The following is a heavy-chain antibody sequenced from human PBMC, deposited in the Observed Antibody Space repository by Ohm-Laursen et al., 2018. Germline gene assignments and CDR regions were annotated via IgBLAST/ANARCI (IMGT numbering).Heavy chain of an antibody. CDR1: GYTFTGYY. D-gene: IGHD3-10*01. CDR2: INPNSGGT. Sequence: ASVKVSCKASGYTFTGYYMHWARQAPGQGLEWMGWINPNSGGTNYAQKFQGRVTMTRDTSISTVYMELSRLRSDDTALYYCAKDSSGGYYGMHVWGQGTTVTVSS. J-gene: IGHJ6*02. V-gene: IGHV1-2*02. CDR3: AKDSSGGYYGMHV.